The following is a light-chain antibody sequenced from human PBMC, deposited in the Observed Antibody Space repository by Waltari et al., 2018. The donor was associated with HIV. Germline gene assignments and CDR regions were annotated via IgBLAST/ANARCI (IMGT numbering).Light chain of an antibody. V-gene: IGKV4-1*01. Sequence: DIVMTQSPASLTASLGARATIKCKSSQIVLVNSNVQNTLAWYQEKAGQPRKRLFYWASDRKSGVPERCRGSGAGTEFTLTISSLQAEDVDIDYCQKNDTTPQKFGQGTKVEVK. CDR2: WAS. CDR3: QKNDTTPQK. J-gene: IGKJ1*01. CDR1: QIVLVNSNVQNT.